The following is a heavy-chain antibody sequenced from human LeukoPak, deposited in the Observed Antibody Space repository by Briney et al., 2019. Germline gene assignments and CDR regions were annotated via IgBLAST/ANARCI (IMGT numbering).Heavy chain of an antibody. V-gene: IGHV6-1*01. CDR2: TYYTSKWYN. CDR3: AREQLWSGPNRFDS. J-gene: IGHJ5*01. Sequence: SQTLSLTFVFSGDSVSSKSGGWTWLRQSPSRGLEWLGRTYYTSKWYNEYAVSMKSRITINSDTSKNQLSLHLDSVTPEDTAVYYCAREQLWSGPNRFDSWGQGTLVTVSS. CDR1: GDSVSSKSGG. D-gene: IGHD3-10*02.